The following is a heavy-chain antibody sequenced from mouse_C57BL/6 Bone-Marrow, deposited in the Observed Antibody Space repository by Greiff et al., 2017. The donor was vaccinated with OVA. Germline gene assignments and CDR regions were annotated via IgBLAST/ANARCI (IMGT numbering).Heavy chain of an antibody. J-gene: IGHJ4*01. CDR2: IHPNSGST. CDR1: GYTFTSYW. D-gene: IGHD2-12*01. Sequence: QVQLQQPGAELVKPGASVKLSCKASGYTFTSYWMHWVKQRPGQGLEWIGMIHPNSGSTNYNEKFKSKATLTVDKSSSTAYMQLSSLTSEDSAVYYGARSNYSNDGGVYAMDYWGQGTSVTVSS. V-gene: IGHV1-64*01. CDR3: ARSNYSNDGGVYAMDY.